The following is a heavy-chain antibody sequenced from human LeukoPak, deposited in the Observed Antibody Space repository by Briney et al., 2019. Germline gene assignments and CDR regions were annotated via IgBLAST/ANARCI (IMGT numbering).Heavy chain of an antibody. CDR2: IYPGDSDT. CDR3: ARQGSGYSPTYYYYMDV. CDR1: GYSFTSYW. J-gene: IGHJ6*03. V-gene: IGHV5-51*01. D-gene: IGHD5-18*01. Sequence: GESLKISCKGSGYSFTSYWIGWVRQMPGKGLEWMGIIYPGDSDTRYSPSFQGQVTISADKSISTAYLQWSSLKASDTAMYYCARQGSGYSPTYYYYMDVWGKGTTVTISS.